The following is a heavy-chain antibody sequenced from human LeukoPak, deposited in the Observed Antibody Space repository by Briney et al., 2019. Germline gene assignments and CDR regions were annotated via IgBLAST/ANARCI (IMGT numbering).Heavy chain of an antibody. CDR2: IYTSGST. J-gene: IGHJ3*02. V-gene: IGHV4-61*02. CDR1: GGSISSGSYY. Sequence: SETLSLTCTVSGGSISSGSYYWSWIRQPAGKGLEWIGRIYTSGSTNYNPSLKSRVTISVDTSKNQFSLKLSSVTAADTAVYYCARDSVGGVGATFAAFDIWGQGTMVTVSS. CDR3: ARDSVGGVGATFAAFDI. D-gene: IGHD1-26*01.